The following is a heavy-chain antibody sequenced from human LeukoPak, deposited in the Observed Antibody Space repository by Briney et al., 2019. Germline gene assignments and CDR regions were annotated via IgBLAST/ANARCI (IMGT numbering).Heavy chain of an antibody. CDR1: GYIFSDYY. D-gene: IGHD3-16*01. Sequence: GASVKVSCKTSGYIFSDYYIHWVRQAPGQGLELLGRINPNSGDTIYAQSFQGRVTMTRDTSISTACMDLSRLSSDDTALYYCARDRSFGENFFDYWGQGTLVTVSS. J-gene: IGHJ4*02. CDR2: INPNSGDT. V-gene: IGHV1-2*06. CDR3: ARDRSFGENFFDY.